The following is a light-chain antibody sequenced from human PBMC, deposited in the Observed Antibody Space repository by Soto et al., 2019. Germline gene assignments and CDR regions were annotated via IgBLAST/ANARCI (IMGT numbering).Light chain of an antibody. Sequence: IVLTQSPATLSVSPGDRATLFCRASQSVSSNLAWYQQTPGQAPRLLIYDASTRATGIPARLSGSGSGIEFTLTISSLQSEDFAVYYCQQYNNWPISTFGPGTKVDIK. CDR3: QQYNNWPIST. CDR2: DAS. J-gene: IGKJ3*01. V-gene: IGKV3-15*01. CDR1: QSVSSN.